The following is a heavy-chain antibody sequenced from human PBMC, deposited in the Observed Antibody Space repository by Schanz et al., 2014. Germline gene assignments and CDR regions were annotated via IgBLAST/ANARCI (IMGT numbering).Heavy chain of an antibody. Sequence: QVQLVESGGGVVQPGRSLRLSCAASGITLSGYGLHWVRQAPGKGLEWVGFISFDGRNTGYAHSVKGRFTISRDNSKNTVNLQMNSLRAEDTAVYYCARGIITMVRGGDVGACDIWGQGTMVTVSS. D-gene: IGHD3-10*01. J-gene: IGHJ3*02. CDR2: ISFDGRNT. CDR3: ARGIITMVRGGDVGACDI. V-gene: IGHV3-30*03. CDR1: GITLSGYG.